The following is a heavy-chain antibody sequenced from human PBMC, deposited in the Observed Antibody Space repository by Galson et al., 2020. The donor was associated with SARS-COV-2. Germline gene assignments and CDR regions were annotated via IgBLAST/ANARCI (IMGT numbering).Heavy chain of an antibody. D-gene: IGHD6-13*01. Sequence: QLGESLKISCAASGFTFSSYGMHWVRQAPGKGLEWVAVIWYDGSNKYYADSVKGRFTISRDNSKNTLYLQMNSLRAEDTAVYYCAKDYGVSYGAAAGETYNDYWGQGTLVTVSS. J-gene: IGHJ4*02. CDR2: IWYDGSNK. CDR3: AKDYGVSYGAAAGETYNDY. CDR1: GFTFSSYG. V-gene: IGHV3-33*06.